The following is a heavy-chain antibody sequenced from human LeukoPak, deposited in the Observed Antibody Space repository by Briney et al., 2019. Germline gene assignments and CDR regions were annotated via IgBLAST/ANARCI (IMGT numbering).Heavy chain of an antibody. CDR2: ISAYNGNT. V-gene: IGHV1-18*01. CDR1: GYTFTTYG. Sequence: ASAKVSCSTSGYTFTTYGISWVRQAPGQGLEWMGWISAYNGNTNYAQKLQGRVTMTTDTSTTTAYMELRSPKSDDTAVYYCATHMDTAMIMAESAYWGQGTLVTVSS. J-gene: IGHJ4*02. CDR3: ATHMDTAMIMAESAY. D-gene: IGHD5-18*01.